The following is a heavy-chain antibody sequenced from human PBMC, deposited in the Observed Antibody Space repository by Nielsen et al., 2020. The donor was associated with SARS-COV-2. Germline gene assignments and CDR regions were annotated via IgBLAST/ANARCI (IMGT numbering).Heavy chain of an antibody. V-gene: IGHV4-31*02. J-gene: IGHJ3*02. D-gene: IGHD3-10*01. CDR3: ARDSYGSGRGADAFDI. Sequence: WIRQPPGKGLEWIGYIYYSGSTYYNPSLKSRVTISVGTSKNQFSLKLSSVTAADTAVYYCARDSYGSGRGADAFDIWGQGTMVTVSS. CDR2: IYYSGST.